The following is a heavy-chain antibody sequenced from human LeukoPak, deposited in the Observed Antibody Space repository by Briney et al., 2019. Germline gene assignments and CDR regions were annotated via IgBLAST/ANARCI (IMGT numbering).Heavy chain of an antibody. D-gene: IGHD5-12*01. CDR3: AAYLVPTTGY. J-gene: IGHJ4*02. V-gene: IGHV3-48*04. Sequence: GGSLRLSWAASGFTFIDYRMNGFRRAPGRGLEWLSYINSSGSTTYYADSVKGRFTISRDNARNSLFLQMNSLTAEDTAFYYCAAYLVPTTGYWGQGTLVTVSS. CDR2: INSSGSTT. CDR1: GFTFIDYR.